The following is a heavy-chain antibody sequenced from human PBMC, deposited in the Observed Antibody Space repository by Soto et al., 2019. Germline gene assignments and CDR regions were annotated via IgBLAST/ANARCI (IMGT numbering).Heavy chain of an antibody. D-gene: IGHD5-12*01. CDR2: ISTYNGGT. J-gene: IGHJ6*02. CDR1: GYTFTSRY. CDR3: AREGVAPYYYYGMDV. Sequence: ASVKVSFKASGYTFTSRYMHWVRQAPGQGLEWMGLISTYNGGTNYAQTFQGRVTMTTDTSTSTVHMEVRSLRSDDTAVYYCAREGVAPYYYYGMDVRGQGTPGTGSS. V-gene: IGHV1-18*04.